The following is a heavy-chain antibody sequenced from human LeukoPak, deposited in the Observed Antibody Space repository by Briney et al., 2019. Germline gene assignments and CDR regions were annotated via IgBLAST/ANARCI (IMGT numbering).Heavy chain of an antibody. V-gene: IGHV4-4*02. D-gene: IGHD4-17*01. Sequence: SETLSLTCAVSGGPISSSNWWSWVRQPPGKGLEWIGEIYHSGSTNYNPSLKSRVTISVDTSKNQFSLKLSSVTAADTAVYYCARDDYGDYGNWFDPWGQGTLVTVSS. CDR2: IYHSGST. J-gene: IGHJ5*02. CDR3: ARDDYGDYGNWFDP. CDR1: GGPISSSNW.